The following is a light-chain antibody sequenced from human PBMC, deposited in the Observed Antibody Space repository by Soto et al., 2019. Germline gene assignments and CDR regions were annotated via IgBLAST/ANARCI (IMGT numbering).Light chain of an antibody. J-gene: IGKJ1*01. Sequence: PGERATLSCRASQSVSSTYLAWYQQKPGQAPRLLIFAASSRATGIPDNFSGSGSGTDFTLTISRLKPEDSAVYYCQQYGDSSWTFGQGTKVDI. CDR2: AAS. CDR3: QQYGDSSWT. V-gene: IGKV3-20*01. CDR1: QSVSSTY.